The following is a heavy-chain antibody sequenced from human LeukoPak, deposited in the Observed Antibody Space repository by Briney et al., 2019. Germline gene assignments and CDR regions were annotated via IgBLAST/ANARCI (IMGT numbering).Heavy chain of an antibody. J-gene: IGHJ5*02. CDR3: ASKRKGYNRFDP. Sequence: SETLSLTCAVYGGSFSGYYWSWIRQPPGKGLEWIGEINHSGSTNYNPPLKSRVTISVDTSKNQFSLKLSSVTAADTAVYYCASKRKGYNRFDPWGQGTLVTVSS. CDR2: INHSGST. CDR1: GGSFSGYY. V-gene: IGHV4-34*01.